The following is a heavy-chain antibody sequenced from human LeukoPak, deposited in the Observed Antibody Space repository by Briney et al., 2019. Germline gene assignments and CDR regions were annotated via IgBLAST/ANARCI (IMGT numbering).Heavy chain of an antibody. V-gene: IGHV3-48*02. Sequence: GGSLRLSCAASGFTFSSYAMNWVRQPPGMGLEWVSYITSNSATIQYADSVKGRFTISRGNAKNSLSLQMNSLRDEDTAVYYCARSVGGHFDYWGRGMLVTVSS. CDR1: GFTFSSYA. J-gene: IGHJ4*02. D-gene: IGHD3-16*01. CDR3: ARSVGGHFDY. CDR2: ITSNSATI.